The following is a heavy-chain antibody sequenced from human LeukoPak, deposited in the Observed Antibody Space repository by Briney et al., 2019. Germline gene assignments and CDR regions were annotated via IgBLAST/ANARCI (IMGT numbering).Heavy chain of an antibody. V-gene: IGHV1-18*01. Sequence: GASVKVSCKASGYTFTSYGISWVRQAPGQGLEWMGWISAYNGNTNYAQKLQGRVTMTTDTSTSTAYMELRSLRSDDTAVYYCARDFGLYDSSGYPIDYWGQGTLVTVSS. CDR2: ISAYNGNT. D-gene: IGHD3-22*01. J-gene: IGHJ4*02. CDR1: GYTFTSYG. CDR3: ARDFGLYDSSGYPIDY.